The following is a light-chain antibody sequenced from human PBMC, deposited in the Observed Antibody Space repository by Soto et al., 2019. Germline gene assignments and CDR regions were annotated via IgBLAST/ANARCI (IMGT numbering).Light chain of an antibody. Sequence: EIVLTQSPGTLSLSPGERATFSCRASQTVSCSYLAWYQQKPGQAPRLLIYGASSRATGIPDRFSGSGSGTDFTLTISRLEPEDFAVYYCQQYGSSPYTFGQGTKLDIK. CDR1: QTVSCSY. J-gene: IGKJ2*01. CDR2: GAS. CDR3: QQYGSSPYT. V-gene: IGKV3-20*01.